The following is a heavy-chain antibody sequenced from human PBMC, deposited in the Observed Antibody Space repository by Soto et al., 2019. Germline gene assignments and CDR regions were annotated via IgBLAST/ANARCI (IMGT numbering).Heavy chain of an antibody. Sequence: GESLKISCQGFGYTFTRYWIAWVRQMPDKGLEWMGIIYPSDSDTRYSPSFQGQVTISADKSITTAYLRWTSLKASDTAMYYCARHPTAYCSVGCFYLQRLGAFVSRGQGTMVTLS. CDR1: GYTFTRYW. V-gene: IGHV5-51*01. J-gene: IGHJ3*02. CDR2: IYPSDSDT. CDR3: ARHPTAYCSVGCFYLQRLGAFVS. D-gene: IGHD2-15*01.